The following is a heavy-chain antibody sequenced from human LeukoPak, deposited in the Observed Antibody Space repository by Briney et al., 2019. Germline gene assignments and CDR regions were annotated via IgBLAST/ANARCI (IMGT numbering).Heavy chain of an antibody. V-gene: IGHV1-46*01. CDR3: ARGSYGYGEIDYFDY. CDR2: INPSGGST. J-gene: IGHJ4*02. CDR1: GYTFTGYY. Sequence: ASVKVSCKTSGYTFTGYYIHWVRQTPGQGLEWMGIINPSGGSTSYAQKFQGRVTMTRDMSTSTVYMELSSLRSEDTAVYYCARGSYGYGEIDYFDYWGQGTLVTVSS. D-gene: IGHD5-18*01.